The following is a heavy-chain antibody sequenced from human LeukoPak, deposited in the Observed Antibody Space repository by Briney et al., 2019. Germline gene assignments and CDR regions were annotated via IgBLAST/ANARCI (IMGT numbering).Heavy chain of an antibody. CDR1: GFTFSSYG. V-gene: IGHV3-33*01. D-gene: IGHD5-24*01. Sequence: GGSLRLSCAASGFTFSSYGMHWVRQAPGKGLEWVAVIWYDGSNKYYADSVKGRFTISRDNSKNTLYLQMNSLRAEDTAVYYCAGDEMATIYYYYYGMDVWGQGTTVTVSS. CDR2: IWYDGSNK. J-gene: IGHJ6*02. CDR3: AGDEMATIYYYYYGMDV.